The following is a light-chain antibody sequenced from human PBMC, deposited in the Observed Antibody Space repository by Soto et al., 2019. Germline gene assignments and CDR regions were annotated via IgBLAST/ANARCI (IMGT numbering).Light chain of an antibody. V-gene: IGLV2-8*01. CDR1: SRDVGGYNY. Sequence: QSLLREPPSASGSPGQSFTISCTGTSRDVGGYNYVSWYQQHPGKAPKLMIYEVSKRPSGVPDRFSGSKSGNTASLTVSGLQAEDEADYYCSSYEGSKNFGVFGTGTKVTVL. CDR2: EVS. J-gene: IGLJ1*01. CDR3: SSYEGSKNFGV.